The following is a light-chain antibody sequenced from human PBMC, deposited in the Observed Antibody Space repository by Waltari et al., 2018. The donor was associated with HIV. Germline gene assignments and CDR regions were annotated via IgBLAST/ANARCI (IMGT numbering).Light chain of an antibody. V-gene: IGLV3-25*03. Sequence: SYELTQPPSVSVSPGQTARITCSGDALPKQYAYWYQPKPGQAPVLVIYKDSERPSGIPERFSGSSSGKTVTLTISGVQAEDEADYYCQSAASSATYRVFGGGTKLTVL. CDR1: ALPKQY. CDR2: KDS. CDR3: QSAASSATYRV. J-gene: IGLJ3*02.